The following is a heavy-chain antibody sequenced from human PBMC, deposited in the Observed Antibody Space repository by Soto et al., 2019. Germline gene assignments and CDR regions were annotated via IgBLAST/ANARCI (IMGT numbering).Heavy chain of an antibody. Sequence: QEQLVQSGAEVKKAGASVKVSCKASGFTFTDYYMYWVRQAPGQGLEWMGCINPNSGVTNYAQKFQGRVTVTTDTSTRTVYMELTRLTSGDTAMYYCARDQYDVVTAYPYDTFDVWGQGTMVTVFS. J-gene: IGHJ3*01. CDR1: GFTFTDYY. CDR2: INPNSGVT. CDR3: ARDQYDVVTAYPYDTFDV. V-gene: IGHV1-2*02. D-gene: IGHD3-9*01.